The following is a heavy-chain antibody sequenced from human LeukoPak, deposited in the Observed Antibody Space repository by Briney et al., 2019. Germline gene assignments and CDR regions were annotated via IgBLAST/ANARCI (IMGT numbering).Heavy chain of an antibody. D-gene: IGHD3-16*01. V-gene: IGHV4-59*12. CDR3: AREGLGG. CDR1: GGSISSYY. J-gene: IGHJ4*02. CDR2: IYYSGST. Sequence: PSETLSLTCTVSGGSISSYYWSWIRQPPGKGLEWIGYIYYSGSTNYNPSLKSRVTISVDTSKNQFSLKLSSVTAADTAVYYCAREGLGGWGQGTLVTVSS.